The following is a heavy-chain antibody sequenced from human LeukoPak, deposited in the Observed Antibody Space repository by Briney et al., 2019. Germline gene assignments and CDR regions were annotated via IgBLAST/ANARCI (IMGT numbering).Heavy chain of an antibody. CDR2: FDPEDGET. V-gene: IGHV1-24*01. Sequence: ASVKVSCKVSGYTLTELSMHWVRQAPGKGLEWMGGFDPEDGETIYAQKFQGRVTMTEDTSTDTAYMELSSLRSEDTAVYYCDVTYSSGWYRWDYFDYWGQGTLVTVSS. D-gene: IGHD6-19*01. CDR1: GYTLTELS. CDR3: DVTYSSGWYRWDYFDY. J-gene: IGHJ4*02.